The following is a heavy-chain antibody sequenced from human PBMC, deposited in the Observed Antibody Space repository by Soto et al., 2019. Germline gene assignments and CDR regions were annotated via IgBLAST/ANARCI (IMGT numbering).Heavy chain of an antibody. CDR2: IYHSGST. V-gene: IGHV4-30-2*01. CDR1: GGSISSGGYS. Sequence: PSETLSLTCTVSGGSISSGGYSWSWIRQPPGKGLEWIGYIYHSGSTYYNPSLKSRVTISVDRSKNQFSLKLSSVTAADTAVYYCARAPGYSGNWFDPWGQGTLLTVSS. D-gene: IGHD1-26*01. CDR3: ARAPGYSGNWFDP. J-gene: IGHJ5*02.